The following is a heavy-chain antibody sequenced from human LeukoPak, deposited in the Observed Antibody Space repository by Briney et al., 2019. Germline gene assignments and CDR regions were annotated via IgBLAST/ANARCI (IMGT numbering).Heavy chain of an antibody. V-gene: IGHV3-23*01. CDR1: GFTFSSYA. D-gene: IGHD2-15*01. CDR2: ISGSGGST. J-gene: IGHJ6*03. Sequence: GGSLRLSCAASGFTFSSYAMSWVRQAPGKGLEWVSAISGSGGSTYYADSVKGRFTISRDNSKNTLYLQMNSLRVEDTAIYYCAKNGDRGAYCTGGTCYPYFYYYMDVWGKGTTVTI. CDR3: AKNGDRGAYCTGGTCYPYFYYYMDV.